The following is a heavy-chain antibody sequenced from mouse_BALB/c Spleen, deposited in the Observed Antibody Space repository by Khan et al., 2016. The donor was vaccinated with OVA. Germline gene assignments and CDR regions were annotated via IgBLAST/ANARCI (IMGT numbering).Heavy chain of an antibody. CDR1: GFSLTSYG. CDR3: ARDLGSSHWYFDV. V-gene: IGHV2-9*02. Sequence: VELVESGPGLVAPSQSLSITCTVSGFSLTSYGVHWVRQPPGKGLELLGVIWTGGSTNYNSALRSRLTINKDNSKSQVFLKMNNLQTDDTAMYCCARDLGSSHWYFDVWGAGTTVTVSS. J-gene: IGHJ1*01. D-gene: IGHD1-1*01. CDR2: IWTGGST.